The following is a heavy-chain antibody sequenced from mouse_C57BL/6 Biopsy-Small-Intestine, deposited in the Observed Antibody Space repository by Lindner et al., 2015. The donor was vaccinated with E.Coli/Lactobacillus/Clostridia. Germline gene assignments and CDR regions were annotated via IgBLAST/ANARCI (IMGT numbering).Heavy chain of an antibody. Sequence: VQLQESGAELVKPGASVKISCKASGYAFTSYGINWVKQRPGQGLEWIGYIYFGNDYIEYNERFKGKATLTSDTSFSTAYMQLSSLTSEDSAIYFCARRNYYFDYWGQGTTLTVSS. J-gene: IGHJ2*01. CDR2: IYFGNDYI. CDR3: ARRNYYFDY. CDR1: GYAFTSYG. V-gene: IGHV1-58*01.